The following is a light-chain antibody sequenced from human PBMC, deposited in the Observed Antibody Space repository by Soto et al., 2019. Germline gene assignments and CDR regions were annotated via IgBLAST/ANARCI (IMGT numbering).Light chain of an antibody. CDR2: AAS. CDR3: QQSYSTPRT. J-gene: IGKJ1*01. V-gene: IGKV1-39*01. Sequence: DIQMTQSPSSLSASVGDRVTNTCRASQSISSYLIWYQQKPGKAPKLLIYAASSLQSGVPSRFSGSGSGTDFTLTISSLQPEDFATYYCQQSYSTPRTFGQGTKVDIK. CDR1: QSISSY.